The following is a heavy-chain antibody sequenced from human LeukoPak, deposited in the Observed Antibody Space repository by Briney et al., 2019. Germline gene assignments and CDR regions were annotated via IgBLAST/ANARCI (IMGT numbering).Heavy chain of an antibody. D-gene: IGHD3-10*01. CDR1: GYTFTSYG. J-gene: IGHJ3*02. CDR3: ATGDYSGTKPDPIDM. Sequence: GASVKVSCKASGYTFTSYGISWVRQAPGQGLEWMGWISAYNGNTDYAQKFQGRITMSRDTSINTAYMELTRLRSDDTAVYYCATGDYSGTKPDPIDMWGQGTMVTVSS. V-gene: IGHV1-18*01. CDR2: ISAYNGNT.